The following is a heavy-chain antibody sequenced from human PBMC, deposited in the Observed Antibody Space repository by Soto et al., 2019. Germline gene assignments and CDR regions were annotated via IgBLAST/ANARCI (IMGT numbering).Heavy chain of an antibody. CDR3: ARRYGVALDI. D-gene: IGHD3-10*01. J-gene: IGHJ3*02. CDR1: GGSISSYY. CDR2: IYYSGGT. V-gene: IGHV4-59*08. Sequence: QVQLQESGPGLVKPSETLSLTCTVSGGSISSYYWSWIRQPPGKGLEWIGYIYYSGGTNYNPSLESRVTISVDTCKNLFSLKLSSVTAADTAVYYCARRYGVALDIWGQGTMVTVSS.